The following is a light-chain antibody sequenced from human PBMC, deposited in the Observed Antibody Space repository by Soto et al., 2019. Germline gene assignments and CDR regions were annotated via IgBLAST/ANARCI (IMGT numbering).Light chain of an antibody. CDR1: SSDVGSYNL. CDR2: EVT. Sequence: QSALTQPASVSGSPGQSITISCTGTSSDVGSYNLVSWYQQHPGKAPKLMISEVTKRPSGVSNRFSGSKSGNTASLTISGLQAEDEADYYCCLYAGSSTYVFGTGTKLTVL. J-gene: IGLJ1*01. V-gene: IGLV2-23*02. CDR3: CLYAGSSTYV.